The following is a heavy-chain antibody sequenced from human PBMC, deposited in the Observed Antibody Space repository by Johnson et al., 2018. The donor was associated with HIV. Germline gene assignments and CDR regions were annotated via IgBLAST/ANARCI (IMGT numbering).Heavy chain of an antibody. Sequence: QVQLVESGGGLVKPGGSLRLSCAASGFTFSDYYMSWIRQAPGKGLEWVSYISSSGSTIYYAASVKGRFTIPRDNAKNSLYLQMNSLRAEDTAVYYCARALKRIAAADDAFDIWGQGTMVTVSS. J-gene: IGHJ3*02. CDR1: GFTFSDYY. V-gene: IGHV3-11*04. CDR3: ARALKRIAAADDAFDI. D-gene: IGHD6-13*01. CDR2: ISSSGSTI.